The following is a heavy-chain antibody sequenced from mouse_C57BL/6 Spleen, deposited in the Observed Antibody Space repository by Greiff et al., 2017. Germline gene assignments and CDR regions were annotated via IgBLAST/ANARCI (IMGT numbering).Heavy chain of an antibody. CDR3: ARDLTTVVEEGYFDV. CDR1: GFTFSDYY. J-gene: IGHJ1*03. V-gene: IGHV5-16*01. CDR2: INYDGSST. Sequence: EVKLMESEGGLVQPGSSMKLSCTASGFTFSDYYMAWVRQVPEKGLEWVANINYDGSSTYYLDSLKSRFIISRDNAKNILYLQMSSLKSEDTATYYCARDLTTVVEEGYFDVWGTGTTVTVSS. D-gene: IGHD1-1*01.